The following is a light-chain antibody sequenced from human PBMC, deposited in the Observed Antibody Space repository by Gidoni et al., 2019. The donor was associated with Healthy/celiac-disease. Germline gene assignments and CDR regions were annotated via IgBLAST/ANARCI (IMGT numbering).Light chain of an antibody. CDR1: QDISNY. CDR2: DAS. V-gene: IGKV1-33*01. Sequence: DIQMTQSPSSLSASVGDRVTITCQARQDISNYLNWYQQKPGKGPKLLIYDASNLETGVPSRFSGSGSGTDFTFTISSLQPEDIATYYCQQYDNLPPLTFGGGTKVEIK. CDR3: QQYDNLPPLT. J-gene: IGKJ4*01.